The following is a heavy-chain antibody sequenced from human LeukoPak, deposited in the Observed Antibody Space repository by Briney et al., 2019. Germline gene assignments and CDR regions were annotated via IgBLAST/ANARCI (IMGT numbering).Heavy chain of an antibody. D-gene: IGHD3-16*01. V-gene: IGHV3-7*03. CDR3: ARGGGLDV. CDR1: GFTFSSYW. CDR2: INHNGNVN. Sequence: GASLRLSCAASGFTFSSYWMNWARQAPGKGLEWVASINHNGNVNYYVDSVKGRFTISRDNAKTSLYLQMSNLRAEDTAVYFCARGGGLDVWGQGATVTVSS. J-gene: IGHJ6*02.